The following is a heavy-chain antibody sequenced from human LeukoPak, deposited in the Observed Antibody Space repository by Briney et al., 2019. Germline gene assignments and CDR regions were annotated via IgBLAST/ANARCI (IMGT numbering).Heavy chain of an antibody. CDR3: ARDGFTAGTWFDP. CDR1: GGSISRYY. CDR2: IYYSGGT. V-gene: IGHV4-59*01. D-gene: IGHD1-1*01. Sequence: PSETLSLTCTVSGGSISRYYWSWVRQPPGKGLEWIGYIYYSGGTNYNPSLKSRVTISVDTSKNQFSLKLSSVTAADTAVYYCARDGFTAGTWFDPWGQGTLVTVSS. J-gene: IGHJ5*02.